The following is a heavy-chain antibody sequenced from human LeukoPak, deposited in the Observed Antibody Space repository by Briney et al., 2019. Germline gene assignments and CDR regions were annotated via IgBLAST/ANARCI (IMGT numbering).Heavy chain of an antibody. J-gene: IGHJ5*02. V-gene: IGHV4-34*01. Sequence: PSETLSLTCAVYGGSFSGYYWSWIRQPPGKGLEWIGEINHSGSTNYNPSLKSRVTISVDTSKNQFSLKLSSVTAADTAVYYCARHLLWFGEPGAFDPWGQGTLVTVSS. CDR2: INHSGST. CDR3: ARHLLWFGEPGAFDP. D-gene: IGHD3-10*01. CDR1: GGSFSGYY.